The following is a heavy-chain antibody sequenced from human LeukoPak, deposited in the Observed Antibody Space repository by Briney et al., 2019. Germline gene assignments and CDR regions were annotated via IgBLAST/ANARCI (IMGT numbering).Heavy chain of an antibody. J-gene: IGHJ4*02. CDR2: ISGSGGNT. CDR3: ARGQWLVTSSFDS. D-gene: IGHD6-19*01. V-gene: IGHV3-23*01. CDR1: GFTFNNYA. Sequence: GGSLRLSCAASGFTFNNYAMSWARQAPGKGPEWVSAISGSGGNTYYADSVKDRFTISRDNSKNTLYLQMSSLRAEDTALYYCARGQWLVTSSFDSWGQGTLVTVSS.